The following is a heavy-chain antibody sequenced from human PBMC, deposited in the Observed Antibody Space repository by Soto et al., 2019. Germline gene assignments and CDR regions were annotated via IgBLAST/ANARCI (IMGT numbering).Heavy chain of an antibody. V-gene: IGHV3-48*03. CDR3: EREAVTPTFLNDAFVM. J-gene: IGHJ3*02. D-gene: IGHD3-3*02. Sequence: GGSLRLSCVASGFTFSEHEMNWVRQAPGKGLEWVSFISGSSSSIYYADSVKGRFTISRDNPKNSLDLQMNNLRAEETALYYCEREAVTPTFLNDAFVMWGLGTMATVSS. CDR1: GFTFSEHE. CDR2: ISGSSSSI.